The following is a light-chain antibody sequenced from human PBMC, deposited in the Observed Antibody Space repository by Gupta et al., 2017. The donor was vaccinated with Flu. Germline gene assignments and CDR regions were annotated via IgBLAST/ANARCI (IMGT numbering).Light chain of an antibody. V-gene: IGKV1-33*01. CDR2: DAS. J-gene: IGKJ4*01. Sequence: YSITITCQAYKNSSKYFDWYQQRPGQAPKILIYDASNLESGVPSRFSGSGSGTDFTFTISSLQPEDVATYYCRQSANLPLTFGGGTKVEIK. CDR3: RQSANLPLT. CDR1: KNSSKY.